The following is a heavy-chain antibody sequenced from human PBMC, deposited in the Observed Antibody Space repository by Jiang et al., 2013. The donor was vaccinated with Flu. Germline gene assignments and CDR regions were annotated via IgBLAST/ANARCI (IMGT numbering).Heavy chain of an antibody. Sequence: LVESGGGLVQPGGSLRLSCAASGFTFSSYAVSWVRQAPGKGLEWVSTISGSGGTTYYADSVKGRFTISRDNSKNTLYLQMNSLRAEDTAVYYCAKFGDDYGDYGGSAEYFQHWGQGTLVTVSS. CDR3: AKFGDDYGDYGGSAEYFQH. J-gene: IGHJ1*01. CDR2: ISGSGGTT. CDR1: GFTFSSYA. D-gene: IGHD4-17*01. V-gene: IGHV3-23*04.